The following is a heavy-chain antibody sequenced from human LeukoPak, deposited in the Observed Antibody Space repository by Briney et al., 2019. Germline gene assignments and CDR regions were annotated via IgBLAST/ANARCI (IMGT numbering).Heavy chain of an antibody. CDR2: ISWNSGSI. Sequence: GGSLRLSCAASGFTFSSYAMHWVRQAPGKGLEWVSGISWNSGSIGYADSVKGRFTISRDNAQNSLYLQMNSLRAEDTAVYYCARGDSNGWALGGQGTLVTVSS. V-gene: IGHV3-9*01. CDR3: ARGDSNGWAL. J-gene: IGHJ4*02. CDR1: GFTFSSYA. D-gene: IGHD6-19*01.